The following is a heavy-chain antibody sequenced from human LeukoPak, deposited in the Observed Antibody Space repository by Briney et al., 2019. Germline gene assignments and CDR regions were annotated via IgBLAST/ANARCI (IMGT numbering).Heavy chain of an antibody. CDR2: IYYSGSS. CDR3: ARNRDGYNSFDY. J-gene: IGHJ4*02. D-gene: IGHD5-24*01. CDR1: GGSINNGGYY. V-gene: IGHV4-31*03. Sequence: SETLSLTCTVSGGSINNGGYYWSWIRQHPGKGLEWIGYIYYSGSSYYNPSLRSRVTISVDTSKNHFSLKLSSVTAADTAVYYCARNRDGYNSFDYWGQGTLVTVSS.